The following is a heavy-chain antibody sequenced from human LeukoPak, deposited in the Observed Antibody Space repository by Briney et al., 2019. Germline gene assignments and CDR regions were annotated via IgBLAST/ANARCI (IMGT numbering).Heavy chain of an antibody. V-gene: IGHV3-23*01. CDR3: AKGHRLCTSGNCNSQVDY. Sequence: PGGSLRLSCAASGFTFTNFVMSWVRQAPGKGLEWISTVSASGAQTHFADSVKGRFTISRDNSKNTLYLQMYSLRVEDTATYYCAKGHRLCTSGNCNSQVDYWGHGTLVTVSP. CDR1: GFTFTNFV. CDR2: VSASGAQT. D-gene: IGHD2-15*01. J-gene: IGHJ4*01.